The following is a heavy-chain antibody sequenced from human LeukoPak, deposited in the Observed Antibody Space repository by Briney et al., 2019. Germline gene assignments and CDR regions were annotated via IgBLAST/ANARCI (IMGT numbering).Heavy chain of an antibody. D-gene: IGHD2-2*01. CDR2: ISSSGSTI. CDR1: GFTFSDYY. J-gene: IGHJ4*02. CDR3: AGGSGYCSSTSCHAPFDY. Sequence: GGSLRLSCAASGFTFSDYYMSWIRQAPGKGLEWVSYISSSGSTIYYADSVKGRFTIPRDNAKNSLYLQMNSLRAEDTAVYYCAGGSGYCSSTSCHAPFDYWGQGTLVTVSS. V-gene: IGHV3-11*01.